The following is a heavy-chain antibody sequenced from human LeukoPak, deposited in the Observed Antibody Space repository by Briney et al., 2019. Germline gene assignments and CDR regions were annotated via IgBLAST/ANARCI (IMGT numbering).Heavy chain of an antibody. J-gene: IGHJ6*02. CDR2: IYHSGST. CDR3: AREGIAAPAYYYGMDV. D-gene: IGHD6-13*01. Sequence: SETLSLTCAVSGGSISSGGYSWSWIRQPPGKGLEWIGYIYHSGSTNYDPSLKSRVTISVDTSKNQFSLKLSSVTAADTAVYYCAREGIAAPAYYYGMDVWGQGTTVTVSS. V-gene: IGHV4-30-2*01. CDR1: GGSISSGGYS.